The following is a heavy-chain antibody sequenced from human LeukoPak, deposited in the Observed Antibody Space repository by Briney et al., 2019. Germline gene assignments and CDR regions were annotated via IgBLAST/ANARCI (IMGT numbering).Heavy chain of an antibody. CDR2: INPSGGST. CDR3: ARAVYGDKGGGAFDI. J-gene: IGHJ3*02. D-gene: IGHD4-23*01. Sequence: ASVKVSCKASGYTFASYYMHWVRQAPGQGLEWMGIINPSGGSTSYAQKFQGRVTMTRDTSTSTVYMELSSLRSEDTAVYYCARAVYGDKGGGAFDIWGPGTMVTVSS. CDR1: GYTFASYY. V-gene: IGHV1-46*01.